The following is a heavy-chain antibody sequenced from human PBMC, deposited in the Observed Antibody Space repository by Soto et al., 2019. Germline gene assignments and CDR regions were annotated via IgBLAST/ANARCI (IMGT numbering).Heavy chain of an antibody. CDR3: AGALAARPPTRFDY. CDR2: IYYSGST. V-gene: IGHV4-39*01. J-gene: IGHJ4*02. D-gene: IGHD6-6*01. CDR1: GGSISSSSYY. Sequence: SETLSLTCTVSGGSISSSSYYWGWIRQPPGKGLEWIGSIYYSGSTYYNPSLKSRVTISVDTSKNQFSLKLSSVTAADTAVYYCAGALAARPPTRFDYWGQGTLVTVSS.